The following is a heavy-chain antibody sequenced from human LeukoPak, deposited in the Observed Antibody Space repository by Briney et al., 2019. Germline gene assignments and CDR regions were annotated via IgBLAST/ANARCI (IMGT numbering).Heavy chain of an antibody. D-gene: IGHD3-10*01. CDR1: GFTFSSYS. Sequence: PGGSLRLSCAASGFTFSSYSMNWVRQAPGKGLEWVSSISSSSSYIYYADSVKGRFTISRDNAKNSLYLQMNSLRAEDTAVYYCARGGVDYYGSGSSYYYYMDVWGKGTTVTVSS. CDR3: ARGGVDYYGSGSSYYYYMDV. J-gene: IGHJ6*03. CDR2: ISSSSSYI. V-gene: IGHV3-21*01.